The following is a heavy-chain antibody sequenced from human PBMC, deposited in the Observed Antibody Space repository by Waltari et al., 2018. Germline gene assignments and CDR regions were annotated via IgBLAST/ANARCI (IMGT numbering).Heavy chain of an antibody. V-gene: IGHV4-38-2*02. J-gene: IGHJ4*02. CDR2: IYHSGST. Sequence: QVQLQESGPGLVKPSETLSLTCTVSGYSISSGYYWGWIRQPTGKGPEWIGSIYHSGSTYYNPSLKSRVTISVDTSKNQFSLKLSSVTAADTAVYYCARAPADYDFWSGYSVWYYFDYWGQGTLVTVSS. CDR3: ARAPADYDFWSGYSVWYYFDY. CDR1: GYSISSGYY. D-gene: IGHD3-3*01.